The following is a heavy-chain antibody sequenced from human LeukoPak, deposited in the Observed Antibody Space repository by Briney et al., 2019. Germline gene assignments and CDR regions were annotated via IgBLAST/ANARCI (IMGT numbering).Heavy chain of an antibody. J-gene: IGHJ4*02. D-gene: IGHD4-11*01. Sequence: PGGSLRLSCAASGFTFSHYWMVWVRQAPGKGLEWVSNIKDDGNDKHYLDSVRGRFTISRDNAGNTMYLQMNSLRPEDTAVYFCAKSKYRSWPIDSWGQGTLVTVSS. CDR2: IKDDGNDK. CDR3: AKSKYRSWPIDS. V-gene: IGHV3-7*01. CDR1: GFTFSHYW.